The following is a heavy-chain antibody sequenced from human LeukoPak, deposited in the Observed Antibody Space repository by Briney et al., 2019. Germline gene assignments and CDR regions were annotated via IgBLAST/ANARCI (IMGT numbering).Heavy chain of an antibody. D-gene: IGHD2-21*02. CDR3: AKDIYCGGDCYIRAGDS. CDR2: ISYDGSNK. CDR1: GFTFSSYG. Sequence: PGGSLRLSCAASGFTFSSYGMHRVRQAPGKGLEWVAVISYDGSNKYYGDSVKGRFTISRDNSKNTLYLQMNSLRAEDTAIYYCAKDIYCGGDCYIRAGDSWGQGTLVTVSS. J-gene: IGHJ4*02. V-gene: IGHV3-30*18.